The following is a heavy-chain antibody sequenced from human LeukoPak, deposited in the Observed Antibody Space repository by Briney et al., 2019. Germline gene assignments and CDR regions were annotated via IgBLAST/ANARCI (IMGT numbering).Heavy chain of an antibody. J-gene: IGHJ4*02. CDR2: TYHSGST. CDR1: GYSISSDYY. Sequence: SEPLSLTCTVSGYSISSDYYWGWVRQPPGQGLEWIGSTYHSGSTYYNPSLKSRVTISVDTSKNQFSLKLTSVTAADTAVYYCARAIEVGAMTPFDYWGQGTLVTGSS. CDR3: ARAIEVGAMTPFDY. D-gene: IGHD1-26*01. V-gene: IGHV4-38-2*02.